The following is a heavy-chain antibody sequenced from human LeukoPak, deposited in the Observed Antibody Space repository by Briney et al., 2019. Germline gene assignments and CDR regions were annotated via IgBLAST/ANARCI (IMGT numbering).Heavy chain of an antibody. J-gene: IGHJ4*02. Sequence: ASVKVSCKASGYTFTSYGISWVRQSPGQGLEWMRWISAYNGNTNYAQKLQGRVTMTTDTSTSTAYMELRSLRSDDTAVYYCARTPPRYRGVITFDYCGQGTLVTVSS. V-gene: IGHV1-18*01. CDR2: ISAYNGNT. D-gene: IGHD3-10*01. CDR1: GYTFTSYG. CDR3: ARTPPRYRGVITFDY.